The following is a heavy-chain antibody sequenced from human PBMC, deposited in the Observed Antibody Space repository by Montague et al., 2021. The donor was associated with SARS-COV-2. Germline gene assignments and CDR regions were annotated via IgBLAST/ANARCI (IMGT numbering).Heavy chain of an antibody. Sequence: SETLSLTCTVSGSSISSSSYDWGWIREPPGKGLEWIGSIYYSGSTYYNPSLKSRVTISVDTSKNQFSLKLSSVTAADTAVYYCARHSGRGTIFGVVIIPDAFDIWGQGTMVTVSS. CDR1: GSSISSSSYD. CDR2: IYYSGST. V-gene: IGHV4-39*01. CDR3: ARHSGRGTIFGVVIIPDAFDI. J-gene: IGHJ3*02. D-gene: IGHD3-3*01.